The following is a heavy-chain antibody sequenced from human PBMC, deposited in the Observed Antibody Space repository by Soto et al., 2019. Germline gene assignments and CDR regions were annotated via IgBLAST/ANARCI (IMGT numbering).Heavy chain of an antibody. CDR2: IIPIFGTA. CDR3: ARDPPGAVTMGAFDI. J-gene: IGHJ3*02. D-gene: IGHD4-17*01. CDR1: GGTFSSYA. Sequence: SVKVSCKASGGTFSSYAISWVRQAPGQGLEWMGGIIPIFGTANYAQKFQGRVTITADKSTSTAYMELSSLRSEDTAVYYCARDPPGAVTMGAFDIWGQGTMVTVSS. V-gene: IGHV1-69*06.